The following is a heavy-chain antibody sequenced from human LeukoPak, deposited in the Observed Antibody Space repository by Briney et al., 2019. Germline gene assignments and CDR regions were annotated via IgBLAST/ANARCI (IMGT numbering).Heavy chain of an antibody. J-gene: IGHJ4*02. CDR2: IYYSGST. D-gene: IGHD2-21*02. Sequence: SETLSLTCTVSGGSISSSSYYWGWIRQPPGKGLEWIGSIYYSGSTYYNPSLKSRVTISVDTSKNQFSLKLSSVTAADTAVYYCARGAYCGGDCVFDYWGQGTLVTVSS. CDR3: ARGAYCGGDCVFDY. V-gene: IGHV4-39*07. CDR1: GGSISSSSYY.